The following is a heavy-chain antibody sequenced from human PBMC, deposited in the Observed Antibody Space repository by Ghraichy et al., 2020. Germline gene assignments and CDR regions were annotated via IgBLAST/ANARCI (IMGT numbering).Heavy chain of an antibody. J-gene: IGHJ4*02. CDR2: ISGSGTTT. Sequence: GESLNISCAASGFTLRKNAMSWVRQAPGKGLEWVSAISGSGTTTYYADSVKGRFTISRDNSKNTLYLQMNSLRAEDTAVYYCARSVIAAAGAQGYFDYWGQGTLVTVSS. CDR3: ARSVIAAAGAQGYFDY. V-gene: IGHV3-23*01. D-gene: IGHD6-13*01. CDR1: GFTLRKNA.